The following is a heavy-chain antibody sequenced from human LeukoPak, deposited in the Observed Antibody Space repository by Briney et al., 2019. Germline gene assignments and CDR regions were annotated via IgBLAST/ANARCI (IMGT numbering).Heavy chain of an antibody. CDR1: GGTFSSYA. CDR2: IIHIFGTA. D-gene: IGHD3-9*01. V-gene: IGHV1-69*13. CDR3: ARSPEYHDILTGYLNWFDP. J-gene: IGHJ5*02. Sequence: SVKVSCKASGGTFSSYAISWVRQAPGQGLEWMGGIIHIFGTANYAQKFQGRVTITADESTSTAYMELCSLRSEDTAVYYCARSPEYHDILTGYLNWFDPWGQGTLVTVSS.